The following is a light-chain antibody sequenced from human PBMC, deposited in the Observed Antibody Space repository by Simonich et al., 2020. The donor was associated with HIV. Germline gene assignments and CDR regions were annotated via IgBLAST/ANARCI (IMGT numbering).Light chain of an antibody. CDR2: KAS. J-gene: IGKJ1*01. CDR3: QQYSNYSRT. Sequence: DIQMTQFPSSVSASVGDRVTITCRASQGISSWLAWHQQKPGKTPKVLIYKASSLESGVPSRFSGSGSGTEFTLTISSLQPDDFATYFCQQYSNYSRTFGQGTKVDIK. V-gene: IGKV1-5*03. CDR1: QGISSW.